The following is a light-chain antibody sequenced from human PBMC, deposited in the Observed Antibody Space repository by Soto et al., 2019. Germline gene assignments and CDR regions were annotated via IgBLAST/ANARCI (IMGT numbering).Light chain of an antibody. V-gene: IGKV3-11*01. CDR3: QQRSSWPWT. CDR2: DAS. J-gene: IGKJ1*01. Sequence: EIVLTQSPATLSLSPGERATLSCRASQSVSSYLAWYQQKPGQAPRLLIYDASNRATGIPARFSGSGSGTDFTLTISSLEPEDLAVYYRQQRSSWPWTFGQGTKVEIK. CDR1: QSVSSY.